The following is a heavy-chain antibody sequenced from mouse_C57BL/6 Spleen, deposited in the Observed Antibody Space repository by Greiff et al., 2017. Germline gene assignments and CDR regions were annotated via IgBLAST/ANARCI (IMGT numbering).Heavy chain of an antibody. CDR1: GFNIKDDY. CDR3: TRPRGVDY. Sequence: VQLQQSGAELVRPGASVKLSCTASGFNIKDDYMHWVKQRPEQGLEWIGWIDPENGDTEYASKFQGKATITADTSSNTAYLQLSSLTSDDTAVYYWTRPRGVDYWGQGTTLTVSS. D-gene: IGHD3-3*01. CDR2: IDPENGDT. J-gene: IGHJ2*01. V-gene: IGHV14-4*01.